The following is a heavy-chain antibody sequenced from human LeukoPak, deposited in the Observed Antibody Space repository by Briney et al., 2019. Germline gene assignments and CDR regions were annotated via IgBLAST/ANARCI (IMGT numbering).Heavy chain of an antibody. J-gene: IGHJ4*02. CDR1: GYAFTTYD. D-gene: IGHD3-10*01. Sequence: ASVKVSCKASGYAFTTYDINWVRQATGQGLEWLGWMNPNSGNTGYAQKFQGRVTMTRNTSISTAYMELSSLRSEDTAVYYCARGYYGSGSYLNYWGQGTLVTVSS. V-gene: IGHV1-8*01. CDR2: MNPNSGNT. CDR3: ARGYYGSGSYLNY.